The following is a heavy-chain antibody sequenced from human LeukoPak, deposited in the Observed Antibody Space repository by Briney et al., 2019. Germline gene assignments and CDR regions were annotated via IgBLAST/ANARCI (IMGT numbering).Heavy chain of an antibody. Sequence: PSETLSLTCTVSGGSISSYYWSWIRQPPGKGLEWIGYIYYSGSTNYNPSLKSRVTISVDTSKNQFSLKLSSVTAADTAVYYCARGLTMVRGVYDYWGQGTLVTVSS. CDR1: GGSISSYY. CDR3: ARGLTMVRGVYDY. CDR2: IYYSGST. D-gene: IGHD3-10*01. V-gene: IGHV4-59*01. J-gene: IGHJ4*02.